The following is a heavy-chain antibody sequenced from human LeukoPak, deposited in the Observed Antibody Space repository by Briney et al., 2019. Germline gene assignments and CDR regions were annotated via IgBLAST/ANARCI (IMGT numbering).Heavy chain of an antibody. CDR3: ATTCCYSSKPKWDYYYYMDV. CDR1: GYSISSGYY. J-gene: IGHJ6*03. CDR2: IYHSGST. Sequence: SETLSLTCAVSGYSISSGYYWGWIRQPPGKGLEWIGSIYHSGSTYYHPSLKSRVTISVDTSKNQFSLKLSSVTAADTAVYYCATTCCYSSKPKWDYYYYMDVWGKGTTVTVSS. V-gene: IGHV4-38-2*01. D-gene: IGHD2-2*02.